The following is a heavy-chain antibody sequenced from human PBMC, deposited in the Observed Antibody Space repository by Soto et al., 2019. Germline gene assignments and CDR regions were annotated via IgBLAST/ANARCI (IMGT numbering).Heavy chain of an antibody. V-gene: IGHV3-23*01. Sequence: VQLSESGGGLVQPGGSLRLSCAAPGFTFSSTAMSWVRQAPGKGLEWVSTFRESGGTTHYADSVKGRFTISRDTSKNMLYLQMDILRAEDTAIYCCAKDSHWAIISPNHDYWGQGNLVTVSS. J-gene: IGHJ4*02. CDR1: GFTFSSTA. CDR2: FRESGGTT. D-gene: IGHD2-2*01. CDR3: AKDSHWAIISPNHDY.